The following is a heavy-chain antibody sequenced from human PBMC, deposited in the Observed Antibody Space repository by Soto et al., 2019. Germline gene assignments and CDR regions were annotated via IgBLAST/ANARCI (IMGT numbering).Heavy chain of an antibody. CDR3: AILPFLQAAEAGNRDWCGP. CDR1: CYCFASYW. J-gene: IGHJ5*02. D-gene: IGHD6-13*01. Sequence: GASLQISCECDCYCFASYWIGGVRQMARGGLEWMGIIYPGDSDTRYSPSFQGQVTISADKSISTAYLQWSSLKASDTAMYYGAILPFLQAAEAGNRDWCGPWWQWKLVTV. CDR2: IYPGDSDT. V-gene: IGHV5-51*01.